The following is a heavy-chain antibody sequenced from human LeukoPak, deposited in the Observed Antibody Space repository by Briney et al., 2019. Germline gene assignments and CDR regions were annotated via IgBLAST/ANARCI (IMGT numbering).Heavy chain of an antibody. CDR3: ARVQSGSSWWDAFDI. V-gene: IGHV3-30-3*01. CDR2: ISYDGSNK. CDR1: GFTFSSYA. D-gene: IGHD6-13*01. J-gene: IGHJ3*02. Sequence: GGSLRLSCAASGFTFSSYAMHWVRQAPGKGLEWVAVISYDGSNKYYADSVKGRFTISRDDSKNTLYLQMNSLRAEDTAVYYCARVQSGSSWWDAFDIWGQGTMVTVSS.